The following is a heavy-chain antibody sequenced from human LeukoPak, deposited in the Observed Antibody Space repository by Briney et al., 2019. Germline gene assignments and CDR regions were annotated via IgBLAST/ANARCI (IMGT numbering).Heavy chain of an antibody. D-gene: IGHD6-13*01. Sequence: GGSLRLSCAASGFTFSSYGMSWVRQAPGKGLVWVSRINSDGSSTSYADSVKGRFTISRDNSKNTLYLQMNSLRGEDTAVYYCAGGPKKQLIWGRASNGFDPWGQGTLVTVSS. CDR2: INSDGSST. CDR3: AGGPKKQLIWGRASNGFDP. J-gene: IGHJ5*02. CDR1: GFTFSSYG. V-gene: IGHV3-74*01.